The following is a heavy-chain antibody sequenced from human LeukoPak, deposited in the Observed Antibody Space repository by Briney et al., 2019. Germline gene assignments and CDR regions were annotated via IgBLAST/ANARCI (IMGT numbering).Heavy chain of an antibody. J-gene: IGHJ4*02. CDR2: IYSGGST. CDR3: ARYDFWSGYYNGEYYFDY. Sequence: PGGSLTLSCAASGFTFSSNYMSWVRQAPGKGLEWVSVIYSGGSTYYTDSVKGRFTISRDNSKNPLYLQMNSLRAEDTAVYYCARYDFWSGYYNGEYYFDYWGQGTLVTVSS. CDR1: GFTFSSNY. D-gene: IGHD3-3*01. V-gene: IGHV3-66*02.